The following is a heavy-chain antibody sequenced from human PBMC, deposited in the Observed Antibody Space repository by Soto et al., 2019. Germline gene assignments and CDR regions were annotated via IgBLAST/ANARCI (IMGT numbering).Heavy chain of an antibody. CDR2: IKKDESEK. D-gene: IGHD4-17*01. J-gene: IGHJ6*02. V-gene: IGHV3-7*01. CDR3: AREGDVVTTVTTAYYYGMDV. Sequence: EVQVVESGGGLVQPGGSLRLSCTASGFTFSSYWMSWVRQAPGKGLEWVANIKKDESEKHYVDSVKGRFTISRNNAKKSLYLQMNSLRVEDTAVYYCAREGDVVTTVTTAYYYGMDVWGQGTTVTVSS. CDR1: GFTFSSYW.